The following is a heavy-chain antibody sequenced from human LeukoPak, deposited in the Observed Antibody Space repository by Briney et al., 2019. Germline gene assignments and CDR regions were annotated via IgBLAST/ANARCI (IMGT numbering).Heavy chain of an antibody. CDR1: GFKFDDYG. Sequence: GGSLRLSCAASGFKFDDYGMNWVRQAPGKGLEWVSSISSSSSYIYYADSVKGRFTISRDNAKNSLYLQMNSLRAEDTAVYYCARDLEWLRLNVPYYYDSSGYYPFDYWGQGTLVTVSS. V-gene: IGHV3-21*01. D-gene: IGHD3-22*01. CDR3: ARDLEWLRLNVPYYYDSSGYYPFDY. CDR2: ISSSSSYI. J-gene: IGHJ4*02.